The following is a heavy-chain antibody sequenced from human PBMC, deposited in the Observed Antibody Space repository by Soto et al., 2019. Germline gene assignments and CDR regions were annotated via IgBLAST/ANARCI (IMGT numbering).Heavy chain of an antibody. V-gene: IGHV3-23*01. J-gene: IGHJ4*02. CDR2: IGGSGVTT. CDR1: GFTFSDYA. Sequence: EVQLLESGGGLVQPGGSLRLSCAASGFTFSDYAMSWVRQAPGKGLEWVSTIGGSGVTTYYADSVKGRFTISRDNSKKTVYLQMNSLRAEDTAVFYCARDRGRDHNNYLDLWGEGTLVTVSS. CDR3: ARDRGRDHNNYLDL. D-gene: IGHD1-26*01.